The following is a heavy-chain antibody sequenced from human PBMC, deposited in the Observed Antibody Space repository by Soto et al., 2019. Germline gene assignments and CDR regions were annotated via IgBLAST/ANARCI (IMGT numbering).Heavy chain of an antibody. Sequence: QVQLVQSGAEVKKPGSSVKVSCKASGGTFSSYAISGVRQAPGQGLEWRGGIIPIFGTAKYAQKFQGRLRITADESTSTAYMELSSLRSEDPAVYYCARDGELDGMSVWGQGTTFTVSS. D-gene: IGHD1-1*01. CDR3: ARDGELDGMSV. CDR1: GGTFSSYA. V-gene: IGHV1-69*12. J-gene: IGHJ6*02. CDR2: IIPIFGTA.